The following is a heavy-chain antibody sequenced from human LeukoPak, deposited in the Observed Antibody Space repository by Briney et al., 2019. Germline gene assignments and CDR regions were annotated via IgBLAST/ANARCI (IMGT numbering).Heavy chain of an antibody. D-gene: IGHD2-2*01. Sequence: PSETLSLTCTVSGGSISSYYWSWIRQPPGKGLEWIGYIYYSGSTNYNPSLKSRVTISVDTSKNQFSLKLSSVTAADTAVYYCARDRPAANWFDPWGLGTLVTVSS. CDR3: ARDRPAANWFDP. CDR1: GGSISSYY. J-gene: IGHJ5*02. CDR2: IYYSGST. V-gene: IGHV4-59*01.